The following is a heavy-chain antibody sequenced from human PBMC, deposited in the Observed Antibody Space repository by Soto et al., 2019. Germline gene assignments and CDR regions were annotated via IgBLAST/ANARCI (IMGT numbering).Heavy chain of an antibody. CDR1: GASITYSSYY. CDR3: ARVPIVGTTPYYFEC. Sequence: PSETLSLTCTVSGASITYSSYYWAWVRQPPGKGLEWIGYVYYSGSTYYNPSLKSRLMISLDTSKNQFSLSLTSVTAADTAVYYCARVPIVGTTPYYFECWGQGTLVTVSS. D-gene: IGHD1-1*01. CDR2: VYYSGST. J-gene: IGHJ4*02. V-gene: IGHV4-39*01.